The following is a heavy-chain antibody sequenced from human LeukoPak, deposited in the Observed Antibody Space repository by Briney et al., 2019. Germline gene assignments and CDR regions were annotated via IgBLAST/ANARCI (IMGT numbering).Heavy chain of an antibody. CDR2: INPNSGGT. Sequence: GASVKVSCKASGYTFTGYYMHWVRQAPGQGLEWMGWINPNSGGTNYVQKFQGRVTMTRDTSISTAYMELSRLRSDDTAVYHCARPYYYDSSGYYYNYWGQGTLVTVSS. CDR1: GYTFTGYY. J-gene: IGHJ4*02. D-gene: IGHD3-22*01. V-gene: IGHV1-2*02. CDR3: ARPYYYDSSGYYYNY.